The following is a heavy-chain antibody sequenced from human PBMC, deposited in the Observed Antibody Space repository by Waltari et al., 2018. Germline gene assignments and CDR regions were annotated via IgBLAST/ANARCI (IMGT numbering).Heavy chain of an antibody. V-gene: IGHV5-51*01. CDR1: GYSFTSYW. CDR2: IYPGDSET. Sequence: EVQLVQSGAEVKKPGESLKISCKGSGYSFTSYWIGWVRQMPGKGLGWIGIIYPGDSETRYSPSFQGQVTISADKSISTAYLQWSSLKASDTAMYYCARQHRKYYGSGSYDDAFDIWGQGTMVTVSS. D-gene: IGHD3-10*01. CDR3: ARQHRKYYGSGSYDDAFDI. J-gene: IGHJ3*02.